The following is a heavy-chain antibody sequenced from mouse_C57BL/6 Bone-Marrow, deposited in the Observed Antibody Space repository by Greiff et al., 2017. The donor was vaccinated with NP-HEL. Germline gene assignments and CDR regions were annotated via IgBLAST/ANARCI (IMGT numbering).Heavy chain of an antibody. Sequence: VQLQQSGAELVKPGASVKISCKASGYAFSSYWMNWVKQRPGKGLEWIGQIYPGGGGTNYNVTFQGKATLTADKSSSTAYMQLSSLTSEDSAVYFCARTSLLYYFDYWGQGTTLTVSS. CDR1: GYAFSSYW. V-gene: IGHV1-80*01. CDR3: ARTSLLYYFDY. D-gene: IGHD2-1*01. J-gene: IGHJ2*01. CDR2: IYPGGGGT.